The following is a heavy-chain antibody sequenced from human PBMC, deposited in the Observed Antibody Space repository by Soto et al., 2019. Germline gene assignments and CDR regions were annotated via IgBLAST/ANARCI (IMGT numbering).Heavy chain of an antibody. Sequence: QLQLQESGSRLVKASQTLSLTCAVSGGSISSGGFSCNWIRQPPGKGLEWIGYIYHSGSTYFNPSLQSRVTMSVYRSTNQFSLKLSSVTAADTAVYYCASRVSDYFDYWGQGTPVTVSS. V-gene: IGHV4-30-2*01. J-gene: IGHJ4*02. CDR3: ASRVSDYFDY. D-gene: IGHD6-19*01. CDR1: GGSISSGGFS. CDR2: IYHSGST.